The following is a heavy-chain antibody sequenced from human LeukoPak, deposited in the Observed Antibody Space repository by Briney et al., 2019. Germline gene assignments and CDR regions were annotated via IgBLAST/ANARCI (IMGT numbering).Heavy chain of an antibody. Sequence: GGSLRLSCAASGFTFSSYAMSWVRQAPGKGLECISGFSGSGGSTYYADSVKGRFTISRDNSKNTLYLQMNSLRSEDTAVYYCARDSARRDGYNFDYWGQGTLVTVSS. V-gene: IGHV3-23*01. J-gene: IGHJ4*02. D-gene: IGHD5-24*01. CDR3: ARDSARRDGYNFDY. CDR1: GFTFSSYA. CDR2: FSGSGGST.